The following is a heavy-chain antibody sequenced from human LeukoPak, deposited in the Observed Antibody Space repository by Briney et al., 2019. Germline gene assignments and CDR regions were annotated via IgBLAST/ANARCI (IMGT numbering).Heavy chain of an antibody. J-gene: IGHJ3*01. D-gene: IGHD5-12*01. CDR1: GFTVSSKY. CDR2: ISGSGGST. V-gene: IGHV3-23*01. Sequence: GGSLRLSCAASGFTVSSKYMTWVRQAPGKGLEWVSAISGSGGSTYYADSVKGRFTISRDNSKNTLYLQMNSLRAEDTAVYYCAKGNGYEIEGAFDVWGQGTMVTVSS. CDR3: AKGNGYEIEGAFDV.